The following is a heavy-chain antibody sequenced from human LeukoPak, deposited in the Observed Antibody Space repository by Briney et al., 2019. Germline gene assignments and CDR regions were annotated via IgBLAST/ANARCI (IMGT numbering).Heavy chain of an antibody. V-gene: IGHV4-61*02. CDR3: ARGFRGDNFDY. CDR2: IYTSGST. D-gene: IGHD7-27*01. CDR1: GGSISSGFYY. Sequence: SQTLSLTCTVSGGSISSGFYYWNWIRQPAGKGLEWIGRIYTSGSTNYNPSLKSRVTISLDTSKNQFSLKLSSVTAADTAVYFCARGFRGDNFDYWGQGTLVTVSS. J-gene: IGHJ4*02.